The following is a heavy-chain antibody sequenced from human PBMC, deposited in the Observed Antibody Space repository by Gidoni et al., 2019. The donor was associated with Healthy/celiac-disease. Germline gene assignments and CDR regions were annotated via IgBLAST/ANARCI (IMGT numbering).Heavy chain of an antibody. CDR1: GCSISSYS. J-gene: IGHJ4*02. D-gene: IGHD4-17*01. CDR2: IYYSGST. V-gene: IGHV4-59*01. CDR3: ARDRTYGDYGHFDY. Sequence: QVQLQESGPGLVTPSETLSLTCTVSGCSISSYSWSWIRQPPGKGLDWIGYIYYSGSTNYNPSLKSRVTIAVDTAKNQFSLKLSSVTAADTAVYYCARDRTYGDYGHFDYWGQGTLVTVSS.